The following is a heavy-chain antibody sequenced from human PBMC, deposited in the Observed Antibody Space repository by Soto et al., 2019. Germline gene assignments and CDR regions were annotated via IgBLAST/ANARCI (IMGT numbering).Heavy chain of an antibody. CDR3: AREEPHSGSYSGFDY. Sequence: GGSLRLSCAASGFTFSSYGMHWVRQAPGKGLEWVAVIWYDGSNKYYADSVKGRFTISRDNSKNTLYLQMNSLRAEDTAVYYCAREEPHSGSYSGFDYWGQGTLVTVSS. D-gene: IGHD1-26*01. CDR2: IWYDGSNK. J-gene: IGHJ4*02. CDR1: GFTFSSYG. V-gene: IGHV3-33*01.